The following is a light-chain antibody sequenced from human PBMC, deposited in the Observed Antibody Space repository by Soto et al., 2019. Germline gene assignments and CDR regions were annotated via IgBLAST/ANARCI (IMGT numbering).Light chain of an antibody. J-gene: IGKJ5*01. Sequence: EIVLTQSPATLSLSPGETATLSCRASQSVSGYIGWYQQKPGQGPRLLIYADSNRATGIPARFSGSGSGTDFTPTISSLEPEDFSVYYCQQRYNWPITFGQGTRLEIK. V-gene: IGKV3-11*01. CDR2: ADS. CDR3: QQRYNWPIT. CDR1: QSVSGY.